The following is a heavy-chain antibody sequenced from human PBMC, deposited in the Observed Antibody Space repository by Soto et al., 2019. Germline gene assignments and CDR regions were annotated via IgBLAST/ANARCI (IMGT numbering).Heavy chain of an antibody. D-gene: IGHD4-17*01. Sequence: SEPLSLTCSVSGSSISPFYWSWIRQSPGKGLEWIGYIYYTGSTKYNPSLKSRVTISVETTKKQFSLRLRSVTAADTAVYYCVRVGGYYGDFPNFDYWGQGTLVTVSS. J-gene: IGHJ4*02. V-gene: IGHV4-59*01. CDR1: GSSISPFY. CDR3: VRVGGYYGDFPNFDY. CDR2: IYYTGST.